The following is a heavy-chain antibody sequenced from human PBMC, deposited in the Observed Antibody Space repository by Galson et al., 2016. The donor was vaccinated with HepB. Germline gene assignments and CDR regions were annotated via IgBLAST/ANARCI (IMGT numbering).Heavy chain of an antibody. CDR3: TTSSTRGYTYGPSAY. J-gene: IGHJ4*02. Sequence: SLRLSCAASGFTFSRAWMNWVRQAPGKGLEWVGRIKSYTDGGKTAYAAPMKGRFTFSRDESKNRLYLQMNSLKTEDTAVYYCTTSSTRGYTYGPSAYWGRRTLVAVSS. D-gene: IGHD5-18*01. CDR1: GFTFSRAW. V-gene: IGHV3-15*01. CDR2: IKSYTDGGKT.